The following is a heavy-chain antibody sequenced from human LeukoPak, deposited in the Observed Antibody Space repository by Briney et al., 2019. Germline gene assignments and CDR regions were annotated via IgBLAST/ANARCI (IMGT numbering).Heavy chain of an antibody. J-gene: IGHJ4*02. Sequence: PGGSLRLSCAASAFTFDSYAMSWVRQAPGKGQEWVSVGSVGYGSTYYAASMKGRFTISRDNSKSTVYLQMNRLRGEDAAVYYCAKSYCSSSRCAWDYWGQGTLVSVSS. CDR2: GSVGYGST. V-gene: IGHV3-23*01. D-gene: IGHD2-2*01. CDR1: AFTFDSYA. CDR3: AKSYCSSSRCAWDY.